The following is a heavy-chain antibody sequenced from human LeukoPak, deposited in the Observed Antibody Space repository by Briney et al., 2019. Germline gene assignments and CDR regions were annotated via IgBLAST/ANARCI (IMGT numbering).Heavy chain of an antibody. CDR1: GGSISSYD. CDR2: IYTSGST. V-gene: IGHV4-4*07. Sequence: SETLSFTCTVLGGSISSYDWSWVRQPAGKGLDWIGRIYTSGSTNYNPSLNRRATMSVDASKNKFSLKQSSVTAAAAAVYYCARAGSGAWGTNGVFYFDYWGQGTLVTVSS. CDR3: ARAGSGAWGTNGVFYFDY. J-gene: IGHJ4*02. D-gene: IGHD2-8*01.